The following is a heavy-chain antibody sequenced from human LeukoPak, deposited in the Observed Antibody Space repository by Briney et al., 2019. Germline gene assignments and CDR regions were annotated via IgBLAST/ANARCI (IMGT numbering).Heavy chain of an antibody. V-gene: IGHV3-21*01. CDR2: ISSSSSYI. CDR3: ARDRIQLWLLDY. D-gene: IGHD5-18*01. J-gene: IGHJ4*02. CDR1: GFTFSSYS. Sequence: GGSLRLSCAASGFTFSSYSMNWVRQAPGKGLEWVSSISSSSSYIYYADSVRGRFTISRDNAKNSLYLQMNSLRAEDTAVYYCARDRIQLWLLDYWGQGTLVTVSS.